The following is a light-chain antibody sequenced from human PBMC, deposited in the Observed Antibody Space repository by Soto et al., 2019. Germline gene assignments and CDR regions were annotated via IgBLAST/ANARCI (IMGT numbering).Light chain of an antibody. V-gene: IGKV3-11*01. CDR1: QSVSSY. J-gene: IGKJ1*01. CDR2: DAS. Sequence: EIVLTQSPATLSLSPGERATLSCRASQSVSSYLAWYQQKPGQAPRLLIYDASNRATGIPARFSGSGSGTDFTLTISSLEPEEFEVYYCQQRSNWPWTFGQGTKVEIK. CDR3: QQRSNWPWT.